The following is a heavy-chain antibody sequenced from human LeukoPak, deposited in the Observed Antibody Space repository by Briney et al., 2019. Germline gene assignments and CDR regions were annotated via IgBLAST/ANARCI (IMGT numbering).Heavy chain of an antibody. V-gene: IGHV3-74*01. CDR1: GFTFSSYA. J-gene: IGHJ6*02. CDR3: ARGNYYGMDV. CDR2: INSDGSTT. Sequence: GGSLRLSCAASGFTFSSYAMTWVRQAPGKGLVWVSRINSDGSTTSYADSVKGRFTISRDNAKNTLYLQMNSLRAEDTAVYYCARGNYYGMDVWGQGTTVTVSS.